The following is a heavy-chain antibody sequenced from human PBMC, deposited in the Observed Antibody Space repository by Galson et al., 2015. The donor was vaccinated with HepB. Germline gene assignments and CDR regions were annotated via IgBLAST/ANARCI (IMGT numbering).Heavy chain of an antibody. CDR3: AKGKRGAGSDD. CDR2: ISSSSSTI. Sequence: SLRLSCAASGFTFSSYSMNWVRQAPGKGLEWVSYISSSSSTIYYADSVKGRFTISRDSSKNTLFLQMNSLRPEDTAVYYCAKGKRGAGSDDWGRGTLVTVSS. CDR1: GFTFSSYS. V-gene: IGHV3-48*01. J-gene: IGHJ4*02. D-gene: IGHD6-19*01.